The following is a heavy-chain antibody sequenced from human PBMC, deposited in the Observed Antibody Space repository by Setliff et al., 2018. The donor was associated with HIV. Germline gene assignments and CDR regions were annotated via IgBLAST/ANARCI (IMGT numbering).Heavy chain of an antibody. CDR3: ARGHDNKYYYFYYMNV. Sequence: SETLSLTCTVSGDSISSGSYFWIWIRQPAGKGLEWIGHISTTGSTNYNPSLKSRVIMSVDTSMNQFSLQLSSVTAADTSVYYCARGHDNKYYYFYYMNVLGKGTTVTVSS. CDR2: ISTTGST. CDR1: GDSISSGSYF. J-gene: IGHJ6*03. D-gene: IGHD3-9*01. V-gene: IGHV4-61*09.